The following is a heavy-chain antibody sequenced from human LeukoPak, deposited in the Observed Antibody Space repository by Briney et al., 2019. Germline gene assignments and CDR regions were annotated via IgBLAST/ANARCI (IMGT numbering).Heavy chain of an antibody. CDR2: INPSGGST. J-gene: IGHJ6*02. CDR1: GYTFTSYY. V-gene: IGHV1-46*01. D-gene: IGHD2-15*01. Sequence: ASVKVSCKASGYTFTSYYMHWVRQAPGQGLEWMGIINPSGGSTSYAQKFQGRVTMTRDTSTSTVYMELSSLRSEDTAVYYCARGYCSGGSCYNYYYYGMDVRGQGTTVTVSS. CDR3: ARGYCSGGSCYNYYYYGMDV.